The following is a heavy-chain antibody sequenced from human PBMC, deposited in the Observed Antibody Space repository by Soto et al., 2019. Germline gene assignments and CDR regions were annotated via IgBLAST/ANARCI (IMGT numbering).Heavy chain of an antibody. V-gene: IGHV3-23*01. J-gene: IGHJ5*02. CDR2: ISGSGGST. D-gene: IGHD3-22*01. CDR3: AKVVPLDYYDSSGYYNNWFDP. CDR1: GFTFSSYA. Sequence: EVQLLESGGGLVQPGGSLRLSCAASGFTFSSYAMSWVRQAPGKGLEWVSAISGSGGSTYYADSVKGRFTISRDNSKNTLYLQMNSLRAEDTAVYYCAKVVPLDYYDSSGYYNNWFDPWGQGTLVTVSS.